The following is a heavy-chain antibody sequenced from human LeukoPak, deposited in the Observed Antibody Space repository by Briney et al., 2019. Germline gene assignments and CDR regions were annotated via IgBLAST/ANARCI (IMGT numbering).Heavy chain of an antibody. Sequence: SETLSLTCTVSGGSISSSSYYWGWIRQPPGKGLEWIGSIYYSGSTYYNPSLKSRVTISVDTSKNQFSLKLSSVTAADTAVYYCAGGPDCGGDCYLPDYWGQGTLVTVSS. CDR1: GGSISSSSYY. CDR2: IYYSGST. V-gene: IGHV4-39*07. CDR3: AGGPDCGGDCYLPDY. D-gene: IGHD2-21*01. J-gene: IGHJ4*02.